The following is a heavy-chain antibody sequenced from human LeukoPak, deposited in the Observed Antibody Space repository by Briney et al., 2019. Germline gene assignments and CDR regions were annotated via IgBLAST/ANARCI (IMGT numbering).Heavy chain of an antibody. Sequence: SETLSLTCTVSGGSISSYYWSWIRQPPGKGLEWIGYIYYSGSTNYNPSLKSRVTISVDTSKNQFSLKLSSVTAADTAVYYCARDGYDFWSGYYRRYYYMDVWGKGTTVTVSS. CDR3: ARDGYDFWSGYYRRYYYMDV. CDR2: IYYSGST. J-gene: IGHJ6*03. CDR1: GGSISSYY. V-gene: IGHV4-59*12. D-gene: IGHD3-3*01.